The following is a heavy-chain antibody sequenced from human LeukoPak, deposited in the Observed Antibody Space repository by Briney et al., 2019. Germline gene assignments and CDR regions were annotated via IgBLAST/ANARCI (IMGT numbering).Heavy chain of an antibody. D-gene: IGHD1-1*01. CDR2: IYSTSTHI. J-gene: IGHJ4*02. CDR3: ARTGRTSIDY. CDR1: GFTFDIYS. Sequence: GGSLRLSCVASGFTFDIYSMNWVRQAPGKGLEWVSSIYSTSTHIYYADSVKGRFTISRDNAKNSLYMQMNSLRVEDTAVYYCARTGRTSIDYWGQGTLVTVSP. V-gene: IGHV3-21*01.